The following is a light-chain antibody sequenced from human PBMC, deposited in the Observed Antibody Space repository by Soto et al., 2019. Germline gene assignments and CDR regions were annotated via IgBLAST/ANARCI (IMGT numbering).Light chain of an antibody. CDR2: EVS. CDR1: SSDVGGYNY. J-gene: IGLJ2*01. V-gene: IGLV2-14*01. Sequence: QSALTQPASVSGSPGQSITISCTGTSSDVGGYNYVSWYQQHPGKAPKVMIYEVSNRPSGVSNRFSGSKSGDTASLTISGLQAEDEADYYCSSYTSSNTQVFGGGTKVTVL. CDR3: SSYTSSNTQV.